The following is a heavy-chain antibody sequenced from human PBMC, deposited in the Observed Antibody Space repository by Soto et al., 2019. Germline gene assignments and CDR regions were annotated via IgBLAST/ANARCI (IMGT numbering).Heavy chain of an antibody. CDR3: ARRV. CDR2: ISAGGDRT. V-gene: IGHV3-23*01. J-gene: IGHJ4*02. Sequence: EVQVSESGGGLVQPGGSLRLSCATSGFTFSHYPMNWVRQAPGKGLEWVSGISAGGDRTYYADSVKGRFTIFRYNSKNSVSLQMNSLRVEDTAVYYCARRVWGQGTLVTVSS. CDR1: GFTFSHYP.